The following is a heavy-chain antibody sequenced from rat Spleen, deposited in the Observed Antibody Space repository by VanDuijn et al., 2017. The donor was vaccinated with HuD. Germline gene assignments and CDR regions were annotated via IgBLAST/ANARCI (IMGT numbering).Heavy chain of an antibody. D-gene: IGHD5-1*01. V-gene: IGHV5-7*01. Sequence: EVQLVESGGGLVQPGRSMKLSCAASGFTFSNYYMAWVRQAPTKGLEWVATINYDGSSTYYRDSVKGRFTITRDNAKSTLYLQMDSLRSEDTATYYCVRLLGAPDWYFDFWGPGTMVTVSS. CDR3: VRLLGAPDWYFDF. CDR2: INYDGSST. J-gene: IGHJ1*01. CDR1: GFTFSNYY.